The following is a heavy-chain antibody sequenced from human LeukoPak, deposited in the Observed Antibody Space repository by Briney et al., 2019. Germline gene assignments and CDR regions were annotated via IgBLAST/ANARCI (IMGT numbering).Heavy chain of an antibody. V-gene: IGHV4-34*01. CDR1: GGSFSGYY. D-gene: IGHD6-13*01. CDR3: ARGRIAAAGRGGNWFDP. CDR2: INHSGST. Sequence: SSETLSLTCAVYGGSFSGYYWSWIRQPPGKGLEWIGEINHSGSTNYNPSLKSRVTISVDTSKNQFSLKLSSVTAADTAVYYCARGRIAAAGRGGNWFDPWGQGTLVTVSS. J-gene: IGHJ5*02.